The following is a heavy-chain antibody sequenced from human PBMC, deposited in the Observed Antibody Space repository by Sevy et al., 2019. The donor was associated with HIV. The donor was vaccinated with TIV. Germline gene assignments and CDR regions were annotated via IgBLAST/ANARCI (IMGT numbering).Heavy chain of an antibody. CDR3: ARVGCSITSCPLHDAFDI. CDR1: EFTFSDYT. CDR2: ISGLSNYM. D-gene: IGHD2-2*01. Sequence: GGSLRLSCAASEFTFSDYTLTWVRQAPGKGLEWVSSISGLSNYMYYADSVKGRFAVSRDNVRNSLYLQMSSLRAEDTAMYYCARVGCSITSCPLHDAFDIWGQGTMVTVSS. J-gene: IGHJ3*02. V-gene: IGHV3-21*01.